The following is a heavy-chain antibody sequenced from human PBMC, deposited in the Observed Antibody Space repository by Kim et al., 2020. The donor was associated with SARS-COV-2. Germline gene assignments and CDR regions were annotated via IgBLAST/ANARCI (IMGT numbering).Heavy chain of an antibody. CDR3: ARDGGYSYGALSY. CDR1: GGSISSYY. D-gene: IGHD5-18*01. CDR2: IYYSGST. Sequence: SETLSLTCTVSGGSISSYYWSWIRQPPGKGLEWIGYIYYSGSTNYNPSLKSRVTISVDTSKNQFSLKLSSVTAADTAVYYCARDGGYSYGALSYWGQGT. J-gene: IGHJ4*02. V-gene: IGHV4-59*01.